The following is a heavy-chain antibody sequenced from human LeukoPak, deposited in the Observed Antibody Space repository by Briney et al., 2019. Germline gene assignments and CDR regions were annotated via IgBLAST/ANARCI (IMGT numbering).Heavy chain of an antibody. V-gene: IGHV1-2*02. CDR3: ARGDLVRHYYYMDV. CDR2: INPNSGDT. D-gene: IGHD6-6*01. J-gene: IGHJ6*03. CDR1: GYTFTSYY. Sequence: ASVKVSCKASGYTFTSYYMHWVRQAPGQGLEWIGWINPNSGDTNYAQKFQGRVTMTRDTSISTAYMELSGLRSDDTAVYYCARGDLVRHYYYMDVWGKGTTVTVSS.